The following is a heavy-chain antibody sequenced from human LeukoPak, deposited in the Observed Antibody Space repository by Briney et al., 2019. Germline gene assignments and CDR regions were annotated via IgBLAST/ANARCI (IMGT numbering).Heavy chain of an antibody. CDR3: AKVPLKSTMVVGYRGEYFDY. CDR1: GFTFSSYG. Sequence: PGGSLRLSCAASGFTFSSYGMHWVRQAPGKGLEWVAFIRYDGSNKYYADSVKGRFTISRDNSKNTPYLQMNSLRAEDTAVYYCAKVPLKSTMVVGYRGEYFDYWGQGTLVTVSS. D-gene: IGHD4/OR15-4a*01. J-gene: IGHJ4*02. CDR2: IRYDGSNK. V-gene: IGHV3-30*02.